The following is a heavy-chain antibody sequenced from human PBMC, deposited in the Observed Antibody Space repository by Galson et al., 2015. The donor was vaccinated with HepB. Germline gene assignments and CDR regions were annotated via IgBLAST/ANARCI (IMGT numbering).Heavy chain of an antibody. CDR2: INPSGGST. Sequence: SVKVSCKASGGTFSSYAISWVRQAPGQGLEWMGIINPSGGSTSYAQKFQGRVTMTRDTSTSTVYMELSSLRSEDTAVYYCARSGGIVVVPAAMLDYWGQGTLVTASS. J-gene: IGHJ4*02. CDR3: ARSGGIVVVPAAMLDY. CDR1: GGTFSSYA. D-gene: IGHD2-2*01. V-gene: IGHV1-46*01.